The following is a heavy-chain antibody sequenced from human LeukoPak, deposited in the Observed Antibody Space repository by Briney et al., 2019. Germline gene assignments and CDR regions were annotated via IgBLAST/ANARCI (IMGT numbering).Heavy chain of an antibody. CDR2: INHNGNVN. J-gene: IGHJ6*02. CDR1: GFAFSSYW. D-gene: IGHD2/OR15-2a*01. CDR3: ARDKVTTFDYYYYYGMDV. V-gene: IGHV3-7*03. Sequence: GGSLRLSCAASGFAFSSYWMNWARQAPGKGLEWVASINHNGNVNYYVDSVKGRFTISRDNAKNSLYLQMSNLRAEDTAVYFCARDKVTTFDYYYYYGMDVWGQGTTVTVSS.